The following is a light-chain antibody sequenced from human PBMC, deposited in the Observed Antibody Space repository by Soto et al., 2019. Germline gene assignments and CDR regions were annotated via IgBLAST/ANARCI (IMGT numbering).Light chain of an antibody. CDR3: QQYGSSPPN. CDR2: GAS. J-gene: IGKJ5*01. V-gene: IGKV3-20*01. Sequence: EIVLTQSPGTPSLSPGERATLSCRASQSVSSNYLAWYQRKPGQAPRLLIYGASSRATGIPDRFSGSGSGTEFTLTSSRLEPEDFAVYYCQQYGSSPPNFGQGTRLEIK. CDR1: QSVSSNY.